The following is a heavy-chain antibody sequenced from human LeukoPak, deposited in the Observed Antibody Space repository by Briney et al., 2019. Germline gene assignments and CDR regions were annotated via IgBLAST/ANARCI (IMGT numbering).Heavy chain of an antibody. J-gene: IGHJ3*02. V-gene: IGHV1-18*01. Sequence: GASVKVSCKASGYTFTSYGISWVRQAPGQGLEWMGWISAYNGNTNYAQKLQGRVTMTTDTSTSTAYMELRSLRSDDTAVYYCARDLSPYYYDSSGYYILDAFDIWGQGTMVTVSS. CDR3: ARDLSPYYYDSSGYYILDAFDI. CDR2: ISAYNGNT. CDR1: GYTFTSYG. D-gene: IGHD3-22*01.